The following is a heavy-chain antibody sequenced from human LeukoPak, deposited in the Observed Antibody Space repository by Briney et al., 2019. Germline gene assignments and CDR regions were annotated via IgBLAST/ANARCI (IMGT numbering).Heavy chain of an antibody. D-gene: IGHD2-2*01. V-gene: IGHV3-30-3*01. J-gene: IGHJ6*02. Sequence: GGSLRLSCAASGFTFSSYAMHWVRQAPGKGLEWVAVISYDGSNKYYADSVKGRFTISRDNSKNTLYLQMNSLRAEDTAVYYCAKGEVPAALALDYNYYYMDVWGQGTTVTVSS. CDR1: GFTFSSYA. CDR2: ISYDGSNK. CDR3: AKGEVPAALALDYNYYYMDV.